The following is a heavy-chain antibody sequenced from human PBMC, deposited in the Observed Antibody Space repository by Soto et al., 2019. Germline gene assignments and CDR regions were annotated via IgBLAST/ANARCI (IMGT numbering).Heavy chain of an antibody. Sequence: PSETLSLTCTVSGGSISSSSYYWGWIRQPPGKGLEWIGSIYYSGSTYYNPSLKSRVTISVDTSKNQFSLKLSSVTAADTAVYYCARHLYYDILTGSGYPYYYYYMDVWGKGTTVTVSS. CDR1: GGSISSSSYY. CDR2: IYYSGST. V-gene: IGHV4-39*01. D-gene: IGHD3-9*01. CDR3: ARHLYYDILTGSGYPYYYYYMDV. J-gene: IGHJ6*03.